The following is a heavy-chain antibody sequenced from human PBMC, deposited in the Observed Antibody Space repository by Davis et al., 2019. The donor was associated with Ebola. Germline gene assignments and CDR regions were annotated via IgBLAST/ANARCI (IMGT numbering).Heavy chain of an antibody. Sequence: GESLKISCAASGFIFANYWMSWVRQAPGKGPERVAIIKQDGGEKYYVDSVKGRFTISRDNAKNSLFLQMNSLRAEDTAVYYCARGWLFHYFDYWGQGTLVTVSS. V-gene: IGHV3-7*01. CDR1: GFIFANYW. J-gene: IGHJ4*02. CDR2: IKQDGGEK. CDR3: ARGWLFHYFDY. D-gene: IGHD3-22*01.